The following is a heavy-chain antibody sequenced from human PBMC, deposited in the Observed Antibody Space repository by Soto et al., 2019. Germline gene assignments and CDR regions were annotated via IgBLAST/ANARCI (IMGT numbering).Heavy chain of an antibody. CDR3: ASHNYYGSGSYPLPAHYFDY. CDR1: GGTFSCYA. V-gene: IGHV1-69*01. D-gene: IGHD3-10*01. Sequence: QVQLVQSGAEVKKPGSSVKVSCKASGGTFSCYAISWVRQAPGQGLEWMGGIIPIFGTANYAQKFHGRVTIPADESTSTAYMELSSLGSEDTALYYCASHNYYGSGSYPLPAHYFDYWCQGTLVTV. CDR2: IIPIFGTA. J-gene: IGHJ4*02.